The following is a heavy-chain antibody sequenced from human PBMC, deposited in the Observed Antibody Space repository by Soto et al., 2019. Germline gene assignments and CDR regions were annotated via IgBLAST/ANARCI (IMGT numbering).Heavy chain of an antibody. CDR1: GFTFTSSA. D-gene: IGHD5-12*01. Sequence: SVKVSCKASGFTFTSSAVQWVRQARGQRLEWIGWIVVGSGNTNYAQKFQERVTMTRDMSTSTVYMELSSLRSEDTAVYYCAREGDGYRIDAFDIWGQGTMVTVSS. V-gene: IGHV1-58*01. CDR3: AREGDGYRIDAFDI. J-gene: IGHJ3*02. CDR2: IVVGSGNT.